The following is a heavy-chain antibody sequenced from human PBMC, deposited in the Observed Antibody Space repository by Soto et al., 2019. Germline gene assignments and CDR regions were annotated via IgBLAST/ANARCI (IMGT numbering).Heavy chain of an antibody. Sequence: GGSLRLSFAASGFTFSSYCMHWVRQAPGKGLEWVAVISYDGSNKYYADSVKGRFTISRDNSKNTLYLQMNSLRAEDTAVYYCAKDLNRGYYYYGMDVWGQGTTVTVSS. CDR3: AKDLNRGYYYYGMDV. V-gene: IGHV3-30*18. CDR2: ISYDGSNK. D-gene: IGHD3-10*01. CDR1: GFTFSSYC. J-gene: IGHJ6*01.